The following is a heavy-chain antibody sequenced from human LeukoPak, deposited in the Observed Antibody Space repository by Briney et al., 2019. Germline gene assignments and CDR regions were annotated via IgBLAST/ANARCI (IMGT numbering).Heavy chain of an antibody. J-gene: IGHJ4*02. V-gene: IGHV1-8*01. CDR1: GYTFTSYD. CDR3: ARGVAAAGRDEDY. D-gene: IGHD6-13*01. Sequence: ASVKVSCKASGYTFTSYDINWVRQATGQGLEWMGWMSPNSGNTGYAQKFQGRVTMTRNTSISTAYMELSNLRSEDTAVYYCARGVAAAGRDEDYWGQGTLVTVSS. CDR2: MSPNSGNT.